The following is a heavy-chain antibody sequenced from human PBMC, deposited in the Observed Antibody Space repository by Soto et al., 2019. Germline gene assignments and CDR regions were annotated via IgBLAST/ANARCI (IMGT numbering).Heavy chain of an antibody. D-gene: IGHD2-2*01. CDR3: AGGCSSTSCWNFHYYYYGMDV. J-gene: IGHJ6*02. V-gene: IGHV3-30-3*01. Sequence: GGSLRLSCAASGFTFSSYAMHWVRQAPGKGLEWVAVISYDGSNKYYADSVKGRFTISRDNSKNTLYLQMNSLRAEDTAVYYCAGGCSSTSCWNFHYYYYGMDVWGQGTTVTVSS. CDR2: ISYDGSNK. CDR1: GFTFSSYA.